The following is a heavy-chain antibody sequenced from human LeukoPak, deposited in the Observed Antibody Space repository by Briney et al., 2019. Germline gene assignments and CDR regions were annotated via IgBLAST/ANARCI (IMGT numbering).Heavy chain of an antibody. Sequence: SETLSLTCAVYGGSFSGYYWSWIRQPPGKGLEWIGEINHSGSTNYNPSLKRRVTISVDTSKIQFSLKLSSVTAADTAVYYCARAMGIQLWFFDYWGQGTLVTVSS. CDR2: INHSGST. CDR3: ARAMGIQLWFFDY. J-gene: IGHJ4*02. V-gene: IGHV4-34*01. D-gene: IGHD5-18*01. CDR1: GGSFSGYY.